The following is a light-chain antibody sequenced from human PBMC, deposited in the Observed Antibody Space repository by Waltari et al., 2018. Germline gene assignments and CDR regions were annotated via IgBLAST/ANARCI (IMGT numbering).Light chain of an antibody. CDR3: NSYAGSKHYV. Sequence: QSALTQPPSASGSPGQSVTISCTGTSSDVGGYDYVSWYQQHPGKAPKRMIYDVNKRPSGVPDRFSGSKAGNTASLTVSGLQAEDEADYFCNSYAGSKHYVFGTGTKVTVL. J-gene: IGLJ1*01. CDR1: SSDVGGYDY. CDR2: DVN. V-gene: IGLV2-8*01.